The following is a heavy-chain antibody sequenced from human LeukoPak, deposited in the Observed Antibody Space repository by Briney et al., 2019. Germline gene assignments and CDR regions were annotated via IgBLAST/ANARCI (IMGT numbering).Heavy chain of an antibody. D-gene: IGHD2-2*01. J-gene: IGHJ5*02. CDR2: IYYNGNT. Sequence: SETLSLTCTVSGGSISSGGYYWSWIRQHPGKGLEWIGSIYYNGNTYYNPSLKSQVTVSVDTSRTQFSLRLSSVTAADTAVYYCARSDCSSTSCWQACFDPWGQGTLVTVSS. CDR1: GGSISSGGYY. V-gene: IGHV4-31*01. CDR3: ARSDCSSTSCWQACFDP.